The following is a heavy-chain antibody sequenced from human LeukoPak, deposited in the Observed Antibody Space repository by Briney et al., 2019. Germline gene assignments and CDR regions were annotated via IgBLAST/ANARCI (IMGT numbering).Heavy chain of an antibody. V-gene: IGHV1-2*02. D-gene: IGHD5-12*01. CDR3: ARVRTIVATNWFDP. Sequence: ASVKVSCKASGYTFTGYYMHWVRQAPGQGLEWMGWINPTSGGTNYAQKFQGRVTMTRDTSISTAYMELSRLRSDDTAVYYCARVRTIVATNWFDPWGQGTLVTVSS. CDR2: INPTSGGT. J-gene: IGHJ5*02. CDR1: GYTFTGYY.